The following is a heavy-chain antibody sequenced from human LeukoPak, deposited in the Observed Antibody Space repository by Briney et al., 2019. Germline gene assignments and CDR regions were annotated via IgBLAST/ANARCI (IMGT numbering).Heavy chain of an antibody. J-gene: IGHJ6*03. V-gene: IGHV4-34*01. CDR2: INHSGST. Sequence: PSETLSLTCAVYGGSFSGYYWSWIRQPPGKGLEWIGEINHSGSTNYNPSLKGRVTISVDTSKNQFSLKLSSVTAADTAVYYCARGRMLRYFALQEHYYMDVWGKGTTVTVSS. CDR3: ARGRMLRYFALQEHYYMDV. D-gene: IGHD3-9*01. CDR1: GGSFSGYY.